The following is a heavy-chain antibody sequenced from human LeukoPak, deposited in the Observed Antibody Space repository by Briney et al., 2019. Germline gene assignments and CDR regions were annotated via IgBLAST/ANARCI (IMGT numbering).Heavy chain of an antibody. CDR3: ARLVCSTIPCYGKFYFDS. Sequence: GGSLRLSCVASGLAFSSYSMHWVRQAPGKGLEWVGVISYDGSDEYYTDSVKGRFTISRDNSKNTVYLQMNSLRADDTAVYYCARLVCSTIPCYGKFYFDSWGQGTLVPVSS. V-gene: IGHV3-30*04. J-gene: IGHJ4*02. CDR1: GLAFSSYS. D-gene: IGHD2-2*01. CDR2: ISYDGSDE.